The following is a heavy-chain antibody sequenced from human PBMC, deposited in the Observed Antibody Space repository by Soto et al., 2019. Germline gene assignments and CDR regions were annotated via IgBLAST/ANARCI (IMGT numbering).Heavy chain of an antibody. J-gene: IGHJ4*02. CDR1: GFTFSDYF. CDR2: ITNSGTI. D-gene: IGHD1-7*01. Sequence: GGSLRLSCAASGFTFSDYFMSWIRQAPGKGLEWVSYITNSGTIYYADSAKGRFTISWDNAKNSLFLQMNGLRAEDTAVYYCARDWNSNDWGQGTLVTVSS. V-gene: IGHV3-11*01. CDR3: ARDWNSND.